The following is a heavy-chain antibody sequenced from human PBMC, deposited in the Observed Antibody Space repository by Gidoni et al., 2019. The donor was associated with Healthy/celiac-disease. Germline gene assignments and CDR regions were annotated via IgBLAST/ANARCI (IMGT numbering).Heavy chain of an antibody. CDR3: ARELRGAGYYDSSGYNDAFDI. CDR1: GGTFSSHA. J-gene: IGHJ3*02. Sequence: QVQLVQSGAEVKKPGSSVKVSCKASGGTFSSHAISWVRQAPGQGLEWMGGIIPIFGTANYAQKFQGRVTITADESTSTAYMELSSLRSEDTAVYYCARELRGAGYYDSSGYNDAFDIWGQGTMVTVSS. CDR2: IIPIFGTA. V-gene: IGHV1-69*01. D-gene: IGHD3-22*01.